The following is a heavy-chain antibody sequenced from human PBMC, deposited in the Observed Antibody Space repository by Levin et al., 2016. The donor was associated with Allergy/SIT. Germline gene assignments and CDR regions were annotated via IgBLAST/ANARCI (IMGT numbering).Heavy chain of an antibody. CDR1: GFTFSIYG. CDR2: IWSVGGDK. D-gene: IGHD2-2*01. V-gene: IGHV3-33*01. J-gene: IGHJ6*03. CDR3: ARDYCSNTSCYYDYYYMDV. Sequence: GESLKISCAASGFTFSIYGMHWVRQAPGKGLEWVAVIWSVGGDKYYADSVKGRFTVSRDNSKNTLYLQINSLRAEDTAVYYCARDYCSNTSCYYDYYYMDVWGRGTTVTVSS.